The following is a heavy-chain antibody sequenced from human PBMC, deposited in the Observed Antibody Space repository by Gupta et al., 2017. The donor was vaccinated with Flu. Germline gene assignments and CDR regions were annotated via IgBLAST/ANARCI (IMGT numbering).Heavy chain of an antibody. CDR2: ISYDGSNK. V-gene: IGHV3-30*18. CDR1: GFTFSSYG. CDR3: AKDPNDDIVVVPAATIDY. D-gene: IGHD2-2*01. J-gene: IGHJ4*02. Sequence: QVQLVESGGGVVQPGRSLRLSCAASGFTFSSYGMHWVRQAPGKGLEWVAVISYDGSNKYYADSVKGRFTISRDNSKNTLYLQMNSLRAEDTAVYYCAKDPNDDIVVVPAATIDYWGQGTLVTVSS.